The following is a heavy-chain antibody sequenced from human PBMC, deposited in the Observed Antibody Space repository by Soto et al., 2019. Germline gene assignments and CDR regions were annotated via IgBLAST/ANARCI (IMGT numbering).Heavy chain of an antibody. CDR3: ARAHLDYSGYDYYYYGMDV. CDR2: ISSSSSYI. V-gene: IGHV3-21*01. J-gene: IGHJ6*02. D-gene: IGHD5-12*01. Sequence: EVQLVESGGGLVKPGGSLRLSCAVSGFTFSSYSMNWVRQAPGKGLEWVSSISSSSSYIYYADSVKGRFTISRDNAKNSLYLQMNSLRADDTAAYYCARAHLDYSGYDYYYYGMDVCGQGTTVIVSS. CDR1: GFTFSSYS.